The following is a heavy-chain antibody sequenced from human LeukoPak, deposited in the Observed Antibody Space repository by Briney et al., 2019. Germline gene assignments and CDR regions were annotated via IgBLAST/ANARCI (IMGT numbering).Heavy chain of an antibody. Sequence: GGSLRLSCAASGFTFSSYWMHWVRHAPGKGLVWASRINSDGSSTSYADSVKGRFTISRDNAKNSLYLQMNSLRAEDTAVYYCARDWNYGAFDIWGQGTMVTVSS. J-gene: IGHJ3*02. CDR2: INSDGSST. CDR1: GFTFSSYW. CDR3: ARDWNYGAFDI. D-gene: IGHD1-7*01. V-gene: IGHV3-74*01.